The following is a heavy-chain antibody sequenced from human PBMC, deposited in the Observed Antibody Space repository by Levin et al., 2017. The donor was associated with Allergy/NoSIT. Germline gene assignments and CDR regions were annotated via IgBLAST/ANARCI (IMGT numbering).Heavy chain of an antibody. J-gene: IGHJ5*02. Sequence: GGSLRLSCAASGFTFSSYDMHWVRQATGKGLEWVSAIGTAGDTYYPGSVKGRFTISRENAKNSLYLQMNSLRAGDTAVYYCARGRQQLVKIGSSGYHRWFDPWGQGTLVTVSS. CDR1: GFTFSSYD. V-gene: IGHV3-13*01. CDR3: ARGRQQLVKIGSSGYHRWFDP. D-gene: IGHD6-13*01. CDR2: IGTAGDT.